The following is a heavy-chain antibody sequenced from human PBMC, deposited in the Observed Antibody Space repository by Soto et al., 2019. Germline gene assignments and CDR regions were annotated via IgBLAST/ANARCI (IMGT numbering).Heavy chain of an antibody. CDR1: GLAISSYY. V-gene: IGHV4-59*01. D-gene: IGHD6-13*01. CDR3: ASEGEQVVLDK. CDR2: INSRGST. Sequence: TSETLTLTSTGPGLAISSYYWSWIRQPPGKGLAWIGYINSRGSTHYNPSLKSRVTISVDTSKNPLSLKVSCLTAEERAVYWCASEGEQVVLDKWGQGTLVAISS. J-gene: IGHJ4*02.